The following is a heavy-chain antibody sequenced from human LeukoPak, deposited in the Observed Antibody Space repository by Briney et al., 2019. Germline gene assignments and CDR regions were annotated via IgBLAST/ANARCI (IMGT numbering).Heavy chain of an antibody. CDR2: IRSKANSYAT. J-gene: IGHJ4*02. D-gene: IGHD3-22*01. Sequence: GGSLRLSCAASGFTFSGSAMHWVRQASGKGLEWVGRIRSKANSYATAYAASAKGRFTISRDDSKNTAYLQMNSLKTEDTAVYYCTRPGTMTNSGYWGQGTLVTVSS. V-gene: IGHV3-73*01. CDR1: GFTFSGSA. CDR3: TRPGTMTNSGY.